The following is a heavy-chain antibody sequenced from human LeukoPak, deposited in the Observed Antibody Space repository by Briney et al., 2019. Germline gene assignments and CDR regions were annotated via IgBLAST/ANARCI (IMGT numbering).Heavy chain of an antibody. CDR3: ARDGSYNAFDI. D-gene: IGHD1-26*01. J-gene: IGHJ3*02. Sequence: GGSLRLSCAASGFSLSGYWMTWVRQAPGKGLEWVGRTRNKANSYTTEYAASVKGRFTISRDDSKNSLYLQMNSLKTEDTAVYYCARDGSYNAFDIWGQGTMVTVSS. V-gene: IGHV3-72*01. CDR2: TRNKANSYTT. CDR1: GFSLSGYW.